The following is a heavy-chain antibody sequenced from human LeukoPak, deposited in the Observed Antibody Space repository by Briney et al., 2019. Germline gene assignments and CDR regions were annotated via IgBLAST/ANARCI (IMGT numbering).Heavy chain of an antibody. Sequence: GASVKVSCKASGYSFASYGIHWVRQAPGQGLEWMGWISAYNGDTDYAQNLQGRVTMTTDTSTSTAYMELRSLRSDDTAVYYCAREADIVVVTATLYGGNSGDAFDIWGQGTMVTVSS. CDR1: GYSFASYG. V-gene: IGHV1-18*01. J-gene: IGHJ3*02. CDR3: AREADIVVVTATLYGGNSGDAFDI. CDR2: ISAYNGDT. D-gene: IGHD2-21*02.